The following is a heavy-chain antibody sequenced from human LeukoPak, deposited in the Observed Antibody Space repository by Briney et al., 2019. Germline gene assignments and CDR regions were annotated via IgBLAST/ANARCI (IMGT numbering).Heavy chain of an antibody. CDR3: ARGEIGVAGMDKTPSPWFDP. V-gene: IGHV4-31*03. Sequence: PSETLSLTCTVSGGSISSGGYYWSWIRQHPGKGLEWIGYIYYSGSTYYNPSLKSRVTISVDTSKNQFSLKLSSVTAADTAVYYCARGEIGVAGMDKTPSPWFDPWGQGTLVTVSS. D-gene: IGHD6-19*01. CDR1: GGSISSGGYY. J-gene: IGHJ5*02. CDR2: IYYSGST.